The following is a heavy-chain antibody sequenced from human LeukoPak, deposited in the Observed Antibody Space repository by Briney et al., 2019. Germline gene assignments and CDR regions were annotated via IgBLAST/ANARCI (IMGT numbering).Heavy chain of an antibody. CDR3: AMVVAATVAFDI. V-gene: IGHV1-2*02. CDR2: INPNSGGT. CDR1: GYTFTGCY. D-gene: IGHD2-15*01. Sequence: ASVKVSCKASGYTFTGCYMHWVRQAPGQGLEWMGWINPNSGGTNYAQKFQGRVTMTRDTSISTAYMELSRLRSDDTAVYYCAMVVAATVAFDIWGQGTMVTVSS. J-gene: IGHJ3*02.